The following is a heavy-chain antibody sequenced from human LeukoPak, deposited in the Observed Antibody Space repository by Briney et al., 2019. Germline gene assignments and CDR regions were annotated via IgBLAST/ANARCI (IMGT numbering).Heavy chain of an antibody. J-gene: IGHJ6*03. D-gene: IGHD3-10*01. V-gene: IGHV3-64*01. CDR3: ARGWFGAYYYYYMDV. CDR2: ISSNGGST. Sequence: GGSLRLSCAASGFTFSSYAMHWVRQPPGKGLEYVSAISSNGGSTYYANSVKGRFTISRDNSKNTLYLQMGSLRAEDMAVYYCARGWFGAYYYYYMDVWGKGTTVTISS. CDR1: GFTFSSYA.